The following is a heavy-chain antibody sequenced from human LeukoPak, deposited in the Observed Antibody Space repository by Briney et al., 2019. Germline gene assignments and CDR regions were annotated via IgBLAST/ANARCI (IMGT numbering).Heavy chain of an antibody. CDR3: ARGPMAAAGRFDY. J-gene: IGHJ4*02. CDR2: IKQDGSES. Sequence: GGSLRLSCAASGFTFSSHWMDWVRQAPGKGLEWVANIKQDGSESYYLDSVKGRFTISRDNAKNSLYLQMNSLRAEDTAVYYCARGPMAAAGRFDYWGQGTPVTVSS. CDR1: GFTFSSHW. V-gene: IGHV3-7*01. D-gene: IGHD6-13*01.